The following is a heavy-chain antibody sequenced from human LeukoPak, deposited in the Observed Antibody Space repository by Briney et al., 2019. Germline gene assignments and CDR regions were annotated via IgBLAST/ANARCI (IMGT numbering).Heavy chain of an antibody. V-gene: IGHV1-2*02. Sequence: ASVKVSCKASGYTFTGYYMHWVRQAPGQGLEWMGWINPSSGGANYAQKFQGRVTMTRDTSISTAHMELSRLRFDDTAVYYCARVRTITAAPDYWGQGTLVTVSS. CDR1: GYTFTGYY. CDR2: INPSSGGA. D-gene: IGHD6-13*01. J-gene: IGHJ4*02. CDR3: ARVRTITAAPDY.